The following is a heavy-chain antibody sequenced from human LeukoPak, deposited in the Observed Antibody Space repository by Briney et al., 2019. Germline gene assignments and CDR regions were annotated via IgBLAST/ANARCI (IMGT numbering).Heavy chain of an antibody. CDR2: ISGSGGST. D-gene: IGHD3-22*01. CDR1: GFTFSSYA. Sequence: PGGSLRLSCAASGFTFSSYAMSWVRQAPGKGLEWVSAISGSGGSTYYADSVKGRFTISRDNSKNTLYLQMNSPRAEDTAVYYCAKDLRQYYYDSSGYYPYWGQGTLVTVSS. V-gene: IGHV3-23*01. J-gene: IGHJ4*02. CDR3: AKDLRQYYYDSSGYYPY.